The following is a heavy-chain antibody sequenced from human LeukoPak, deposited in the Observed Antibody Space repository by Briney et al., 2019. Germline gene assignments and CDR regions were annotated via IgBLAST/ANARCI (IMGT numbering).Heavy chain of an antibody. Sequence: QSGGSLRLSCAASGFTFSSYDVHWVRQATGKGLEWVSGIGTAGEIYYPGSVKGRFTISRDNSKNTLYLQMNSLRVEDTAVYYCAKSWNYYDSSGDDALDIWGQGTMVTVS. D-gene: IGHD3-22*01. V-gene: IGHV3-13*01. CDR2: IGTAGEI. J-gene: IGHJ3*02. CDR1: GFTFSSYD. CDR3: AKSWNYYDSSGDDALDI.